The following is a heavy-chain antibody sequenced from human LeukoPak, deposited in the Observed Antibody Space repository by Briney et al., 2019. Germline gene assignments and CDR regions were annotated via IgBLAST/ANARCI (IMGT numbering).Heavy chain of an antibody. D-gene: IGHD6-13*01. J-gene: IGHJ4*02. CDR3: ARVGAAAADYFDY. CDR1: GYTLTELS. V-gene: IGHV1-24*01. Sequence: ASVKVSCKVSGYTLTELSMHWVRQAPGKGLEWMGGFDPEDGETIYAQKFQGRVTMTRDTSISTAYMELSRLRSDDTAVYYCARVGAAAADYFDYWGQGTLVTVSS. CDR2: FDPEDGET.